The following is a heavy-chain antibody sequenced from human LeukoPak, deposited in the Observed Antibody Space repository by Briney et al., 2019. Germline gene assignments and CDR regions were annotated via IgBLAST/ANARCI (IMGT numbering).Heavy chain of an antibody. CDR2: ISSSSSYI. V-gene: IGHV3-21*01. CDR3: ARGQASDFDY. J-gene: IGHJ4*02. CDR1: GFTFSSYS. Sequence: GGSPRLSCAASGFTFSSYSMNWVRQAPGKGLEWVSSISSSSSYIYYADSVKGRFTISRDNAKNSLYLQMNSLRAEDTAVYYCARGQASDFDYWGQGTLVTVSS.